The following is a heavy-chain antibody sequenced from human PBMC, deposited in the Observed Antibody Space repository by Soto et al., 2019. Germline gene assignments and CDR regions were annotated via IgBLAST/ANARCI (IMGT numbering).Heavy chain of an antibody. CDR1: GGSISSGDYY. Sequence: QVQLQESGPGLVKPSQTLSLTCTVSGGSISSGDYYWSWIRQPPGKGLECMGYIYYSGSTYYNPSLKSRVTISVDTSKHQFALKLSSVTAADTAVYYCARVPLYDSSGRSYYFDYWGQGTLVTVSS. CDR3: ARVPLYDSSGRSYYFDY. J-gene: IGHJ4*02. CDR2: IYYSGST. D-gene: IGHD3-22*01. V-gene: IGHV4-30-4*01.